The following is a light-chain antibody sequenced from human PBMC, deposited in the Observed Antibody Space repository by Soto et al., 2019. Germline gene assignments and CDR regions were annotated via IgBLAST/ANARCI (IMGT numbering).Light chain of an antibody. CDR2: EVS. J-gene: IGLJ1*01. Sequence: QSALTQPPSASGSPGQSVTISCTGTSSDVGGYNFVSWYQQHPGKAPKLLVYEVSKRPSGVPDRFSGSKSGNTAALTVSGLQAEDEADYHCSSYAGTHNYVFGTGTKVTVL. CDR3: SSYAGTHNYV. V-gene: IGLV2-8*01. CDR1: SSDVGGYNF.